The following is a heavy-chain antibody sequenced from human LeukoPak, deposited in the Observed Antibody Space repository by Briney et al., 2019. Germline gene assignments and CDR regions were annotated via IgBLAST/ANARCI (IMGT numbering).Heavy chain of an antibody. V-gene: IGHV3-11*01. Sequence: GGSLRLSCAASGFTFSDYYMSWIRQAPGKGPEWVSYISSSGSTIYYADSVKGRFTISRDNAKNSLYLQMNSLRAEDTAVYYCTTDLRRGKIASVDRISYYWGQGTLVTVSS. CDR3: TTDLRRGKIASVDRISYY. CDR2: ISSSGSTI. CDR1: GFTFSDYY. D-gene: IGHD2/OR15-2a*01. J-gene: IGHJ4*02.